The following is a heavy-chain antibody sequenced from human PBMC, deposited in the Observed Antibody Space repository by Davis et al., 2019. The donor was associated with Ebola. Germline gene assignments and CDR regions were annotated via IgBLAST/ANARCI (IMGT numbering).Heavy chain of an antibody. D-gene: IGHD3-22*01. CDR3: ARQSVAGYNDGSGYSTTRLDY. J-gene: IGHJ4*02. CDR2: IYHEGNT. Sequence: PGGSLRLSCTVSGGSFSSTSSYWVWIRQPPGKGLEWIGSIYHEGNTYYNPSLHTRLSMSVDTFKNQFSLKLNSVTAADTAVYYCARQSVAGYNDGSGYSTTRLDYWGQGTLVTVSS. V-gene: IGHV4-39*01. CDR1: GGSFSSTSSY.